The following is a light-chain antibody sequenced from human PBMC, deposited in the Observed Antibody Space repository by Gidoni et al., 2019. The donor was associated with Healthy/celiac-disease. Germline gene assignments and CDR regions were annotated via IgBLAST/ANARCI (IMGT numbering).Light chain of an antibody. CDR3: QQSYSTPRT. Sequence: DIQMTQSPSSLSASVGDRVTITCRASQSISSYLNWYQQKPRKAPKLLIYAASSLQSGVASRFSGSGSGTDFTLTISSLQPEDFATYYCQQSYSTPRTFXXXTKVEIK. CDR2: AAS. CDR1: QSISSY. J-gene: IGKJ1*01. V-gene: IGKV1-39*01.